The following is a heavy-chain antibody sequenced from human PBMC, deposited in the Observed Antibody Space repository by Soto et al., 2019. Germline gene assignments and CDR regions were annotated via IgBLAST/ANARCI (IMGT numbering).Heavy chain of an antibody. CDR2: ISAYNGNT. Sequence: ASVKVSCKASGYTFTSYGISWVRQAPGQGLEWMGWISAYNGNTNYAQKLQGRVTMTTDTSTSTAYMELRSLRSDDTAVYYCARETYYYDSSGYYGAFDIWGQGAMVTVSS. CDR3: ARETYYYDSSGYYGAFDI. CDR1: GYTFTSYG. D-gene: IGHD3-22*01. J-gene: IGHJ3*02. V-gene: IGHV1-18*01.